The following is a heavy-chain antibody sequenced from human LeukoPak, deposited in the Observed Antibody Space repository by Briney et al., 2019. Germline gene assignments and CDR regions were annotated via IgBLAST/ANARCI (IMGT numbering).Heavy chain of an antibody. J-gene: IGHJ4*02. CDR3: ARDDYGGNPIY. D-gene: IGHD4-23*01. CDR1: GFTVSSNY. V-gene: IGHV3-66*01. CDR2: IYSGDST. Sequence: GGSLRLSCAASGFTVSSNYMNWVRQAPGKGLEWVSIIYSGDSTYYADSVKGRFTISRDNSKSTLYLQMNSLRADDTAVYYCARDDYGGNPIYWGQGTLVTVSS.